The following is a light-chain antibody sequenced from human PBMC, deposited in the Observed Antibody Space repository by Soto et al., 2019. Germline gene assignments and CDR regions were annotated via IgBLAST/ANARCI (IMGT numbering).Light chain of an antibody. Sequence: SVLTQSPGTLSLSPGERAILSCRASQSVDSSSFAWYQQRPGQAPRLLIYGASNRATGIPDRFSGSGSGTDFSLTISRLEPEDFAVYYCQQYGSSPELTFGPGTRVDFK. CDR2: GAS. J-gene: IGKJ3*01. CDR3: QQYGSSPELT. CDR1: QSVDSSS. V-gene: IGKV3-20*01.